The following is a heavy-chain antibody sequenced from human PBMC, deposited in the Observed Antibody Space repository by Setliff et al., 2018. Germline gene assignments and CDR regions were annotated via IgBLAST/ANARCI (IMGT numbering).Heavy chain of an antibody. V-gene: IGHV4-34*01. CDR3: ARAYSYYYYYMDV. J-gene: IGHJ6*03. CDR1: GGSFSSYY. CDR2: INHSGIT. Sequence: SETLSLTCAVYGGSFSSYYWSWIRQPPGKGLEWIGEINHSGITNYNPTLNSRGTISVDTSKNQISLKLSSVTAADTAGYYCARAYSYYYYYMDVWGKGTPVTVSS. D-gene: IGHD4-4*01.